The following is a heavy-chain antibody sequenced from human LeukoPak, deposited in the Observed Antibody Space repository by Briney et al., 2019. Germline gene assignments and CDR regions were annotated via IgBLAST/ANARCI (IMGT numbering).Heavy chain of an antibody. CDR2: IGSRGSTI. Sequence: PGGSLRLSCAASGFTVSSYEMNWVRQAPGKGLEWVSYIGSRGSTISYADSVKGRFTVSRDNAKNSLYLQMNSLRAEDTAVYYCAREGALTVTKDAFDIWGQGTKVTVSS. D-gene: IGHD4-17*01. J-gene: IGHJ3*02. CDR1: GFTVSSYE. CDR3: AREGALTVTKDAFDI. V-gene: IGHV3-48*03.